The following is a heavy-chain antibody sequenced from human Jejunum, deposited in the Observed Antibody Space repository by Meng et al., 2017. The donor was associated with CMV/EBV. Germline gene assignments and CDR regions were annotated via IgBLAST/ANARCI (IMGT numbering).Heavy chain of an antibody. CDR1: AGPISGYY. Sequence: QALLRVSGPGLVKLSGALSLTCFVSAGPISGYYWSWIRQPAGKGLEWIGRIYTSGSTHYNPSLKSRLTMSVDLAKNQISLKLSSVTAADTAVYYCARESGSYYWFDPWGQGTLVTVSS. J-gene: IGHJ5*02. D-gene: IGHD1-26*01. CDR2: IYTSGST. V-gene: IGHV4-4*07. CDR3: ARESGSYYWFDP.